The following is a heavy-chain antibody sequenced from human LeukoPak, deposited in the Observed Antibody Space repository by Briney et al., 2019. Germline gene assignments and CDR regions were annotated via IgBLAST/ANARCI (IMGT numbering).Heavy chain of an antibody. CDR3: AKANLYDILTGYYHFNL. J-gene: IGHJ5*02. CDR1: GFTFSSYW. D-gene: IGHD3-9*01. Sequence: GGSLRLSCAASGFTFSSYWMSWVRQAPGKGLEWVANIKQDGSEKYYVDSVKGRFTISRDNAKNSLYLQMNSLRAEDTAVYYCAKANLYDILTGYYHFNLWGQGTLVTVSS. CDR2: IKQDGSEK. V-gene: IGHV3-7*03.